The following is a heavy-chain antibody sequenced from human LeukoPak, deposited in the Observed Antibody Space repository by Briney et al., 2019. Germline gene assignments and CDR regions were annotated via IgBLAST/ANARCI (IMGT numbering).Heavy chain of an antibody. V-gene: IGHV4-61*02. D-gene: IGHD3-9*01. J-gene: IGHJ3*02. Sequence: PSETLSLTCTVSGGSISSGSYYWSWIRQPAGKGLEWIGRIYTSGSTNYNPSLKSRVTISVDTSKNQFSLKLSSVTAADTAVYYCARDRPRYYDILTGYYRGDAFDIWGQGTMVTVSS. CDR2: IYTSGST. CDR1: GGSISSGSYY. CDR3: ARDRPRYYDILTGYYRGDAFDI.